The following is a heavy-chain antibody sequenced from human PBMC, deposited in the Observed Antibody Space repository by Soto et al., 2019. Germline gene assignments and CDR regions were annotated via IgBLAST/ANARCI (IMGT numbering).Heavy chain of an antibody. J-gene: IGHJ5*02. CDR3: ARDRATGTFDP. V-gene: IGHV4-4*07. Sequence: SETLSLTCTVSGASIRNYYWSWIRQPAGKGLEWIGRIYPSGSPNYNPAHKSRVAMSVDTSKNHFSLRLSSVTAADTAVYYCARDRATGTFDPWGQGTLVTVSS. CDR1: GASIRNYY. CDR2: IYPSGSP.